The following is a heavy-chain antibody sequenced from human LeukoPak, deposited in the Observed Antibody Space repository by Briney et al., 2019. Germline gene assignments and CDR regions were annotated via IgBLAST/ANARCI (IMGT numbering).Heavy chain of an antibody. J-gene: IGHJ4*02. CDR1: GGSVSSSSYY. V-gene: IGHV4-39*01. CDR3: ARQPRYGPFDY. CDR2: FYYSGST. Sequence: SSETLSLTCTVSGGSVSSSSYYWGWIRQPPGKGLEWIGSFYYSGSTYYNPSLKSRVTISVDTSKNQFSLKLSSVTAADTAVYYCARQPRYGPFDYWGQGTLVTVSS. D-gene: IGHD5-18*01.